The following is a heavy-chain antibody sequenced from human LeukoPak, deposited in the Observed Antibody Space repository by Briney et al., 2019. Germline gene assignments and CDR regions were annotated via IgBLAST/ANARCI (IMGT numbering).Heavy chain of an antibody. Sequence: ESGPTLANPTQTLTLTCTSSGFSLSTSGVGVGWIRQPPGKALEWLALIYWDDDKRYSPSLKSRLSITKDTSKNQVVLTMTNMDPVDTATYYCARYPGYSSSWCYFDYWGQGTLVTVS. CDR3: ARYPGYSSSWCYFDY. CDR2: IYWDDDK. CDR1: GFSLSTSGVG. J-gene: IGHJ4*02. D-gene: IGHD6-13*01. V-gene: IGHV2-5*02.